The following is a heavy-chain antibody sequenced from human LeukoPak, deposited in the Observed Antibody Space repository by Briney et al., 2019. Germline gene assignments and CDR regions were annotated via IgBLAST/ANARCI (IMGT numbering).Heavy chain of an antibody. Sequence: SETLSLTCAVYGGSFSGYYWSWIRQPPGKGLEWIGEINHSGSTNYNPSLKSRVTISVDTSKNQFSLKLSSVTAADTAVYYCAKEPLAVAGTDYFDYWGQGTLVTVSS. CDR2: INHSGST. D-gene: IGHD6-19*01. CDR1: GGSFSGYY. V-gene: IGHV4-34*01. CDR3: AKEPLAVAGTDYFDY. J-gene: IGHJ4*02.